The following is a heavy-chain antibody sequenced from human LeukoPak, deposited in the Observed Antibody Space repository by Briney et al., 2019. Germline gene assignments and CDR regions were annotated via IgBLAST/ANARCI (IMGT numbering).Heavy chain of an antibody. Sequence: PGGSLRLSCAASGFTFDDYAMHWVRQAPGKGLEWVSGISWNSGSIGYADSVKGRFTISRDNAKNSLYLQMNSLRAEGTALYYCAMATTVTTYAFDIWGQGTMVTVSS. V-gene: IGHV3-9*01. CDR2: ISWNSGSI. CDR1: GFTFDDYA. D-gene: IGHD4-17*01. CDR3: AMATTVTTYAFDI. J-gene: IGHJ3*02.